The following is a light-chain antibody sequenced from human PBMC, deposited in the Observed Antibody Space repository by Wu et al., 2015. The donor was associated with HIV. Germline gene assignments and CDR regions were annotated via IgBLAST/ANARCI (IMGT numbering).Light chain of an antibody. CDR2: AAS. CDR3: QSYKNWPPTYS. CDR1: QNVANN. Sequence: EIVMTQSPATLSVSPGERATLSCRASQNVANNLAWYQQKPGQPPRLLIYAASTRATGVPARFSGSGSGTEFTLTISSLQSEDFAVFYCQSYKNWPPTYSFGQGTKLQIK. V-gene: IGKV3-15*01. J-gene: IGKJ2*03.